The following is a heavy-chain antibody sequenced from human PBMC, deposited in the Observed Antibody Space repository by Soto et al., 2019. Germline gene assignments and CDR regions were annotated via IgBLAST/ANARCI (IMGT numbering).Heavy chain of an antibody. Sequence: ETPSLTCAVYGGSFSGYYWSWIRQPPGKGLEWIGEINHSGSTNYNPSLKSRVTISVDTSKNQFSLKLSSVTAADTAVYYCARGERLEELYGSGSYRLDYRGQRTPVTVSS. D-gene: IGHD3-10*01. CDR3: ARGERLEELYGSGSYRLDY. V-gene: IGHV4-34*01. J-gene: IGHJ4*02. CDR1: GGSFSGYY. CDR2: INHSGST.